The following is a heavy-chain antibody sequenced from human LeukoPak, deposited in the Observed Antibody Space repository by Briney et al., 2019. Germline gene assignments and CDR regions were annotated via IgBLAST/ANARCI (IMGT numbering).Heavy chain of an antibody. CDR1: GFTLSSYA. V-gene: IGHV3-23*01. Sequence: GGSLRLSCAASGFTLSSYAMSWVRQAPGKGLEWVSASSGSGGSTYYADSVKGRFTISRADSKNALYLQMNSLRAEDTAVYFCASFSYTSGVSWGQGTLVTVSS. J-gene: IGHJ5*02. D-gene: IGHD3-10*01. CDR3: ASFSYTSGVS. CDR2: SSGSGGST.